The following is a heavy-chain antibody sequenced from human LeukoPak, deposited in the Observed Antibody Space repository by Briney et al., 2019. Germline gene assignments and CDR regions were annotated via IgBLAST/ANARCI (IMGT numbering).Heavy chain of an antibody. Sequence: SETLSLTCAVSGGSISSSNWWSWVRQPPGKGLEWIGEIYHSGSTNYNPSLKSRVTISVDKSKNQFSLKLSSVTAADTAVYYCARYNSSGYYPDAFDIWGQGTMVTVSS. V-gene: IGHV4-4*02. D-gene: IGHD3-22*01. CDR1: GGSISSSNW. CDR3: ARYNSSGYYPDAFDI. J-gene: IGHJ3*02. CDR2: IYHSGST.